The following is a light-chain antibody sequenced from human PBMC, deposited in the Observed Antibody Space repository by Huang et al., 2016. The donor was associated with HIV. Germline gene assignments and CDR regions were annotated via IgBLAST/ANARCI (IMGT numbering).Light chain of an antibody. CDR3: QQNYNTLLLT. J-gene: IGKJ4*01. Sequence: DIQMTQSPSSLSASVGDRVTITCRASQNINNFLNWYQQKPGKAPHLLIFAASRLQGGVPSRVTGSGSGTDFTLTISSLQPEDFATYYCQQNYNTLLLTFGGGTKVEIK. CDR2: AAS. CDR1: QNINNF. V-gene: IGKV1-39*01.